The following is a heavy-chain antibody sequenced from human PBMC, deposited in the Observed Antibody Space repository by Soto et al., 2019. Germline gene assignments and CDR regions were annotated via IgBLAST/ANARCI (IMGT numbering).Heavy chain of an antibody. V-gene: IGHV4-59*04. CDR3: ARHVATLIVVAPSYFDY. D-gene: IGHD3-22*01. J-gene: IGHJ4*02. Sequence: SETLSLTCAVSGDSISSYYGMWIRQPPGKGLEWIGCIYYSGSTYYNPSLESRVTISVDTPNNQFSLKLSSVTAADTAVYYCARHVATLIVVAPSYFDYWGQGTLVTVSS. CDR1: GDSISSYY. CDR2: IYYSGST.